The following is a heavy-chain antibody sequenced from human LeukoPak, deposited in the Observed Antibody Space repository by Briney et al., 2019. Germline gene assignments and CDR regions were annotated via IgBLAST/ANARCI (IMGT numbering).Heavy chain of an antibody. CDR2: ISSSGSTI. Sequence: GGSLRLSCTASGFTFNSYEMNWVRQPPGKGLEWVSYISSSGSTIYYADSVKGRFTISRDNAKNSLYLQMNSLRAEDTAVYYCARGGMITFGGVIVRNAFDIWGQGTMVTVSS. V-gene: IGHV3-48*03. D-gene: IGHD3-16*02. CDR3: ARGGMITFGGVIVRNAFDI. J-gene: IGHJ3*02. CDR1: GFTFNSYE.